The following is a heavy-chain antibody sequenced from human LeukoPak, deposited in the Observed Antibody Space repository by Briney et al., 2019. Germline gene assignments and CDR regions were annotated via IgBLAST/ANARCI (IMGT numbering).Heavy chain of an antibody. CDR2: FHPSGST. Sequence: SETLSLTCTVSGDSISSDGSYWSWIRQPAGKGLEWIGRFHPSGSTNYSPSLKSRVTISVDTSKNQFSLKLSSVTAADSAVYYCARGAYYYFMDVWGKGTTVTVSS. CDR1: GDSISSDGSY. J-gene: IGHJ6*03. V-gene: IGHV4-61*02. CDR3: ARGAYYYFMDV.